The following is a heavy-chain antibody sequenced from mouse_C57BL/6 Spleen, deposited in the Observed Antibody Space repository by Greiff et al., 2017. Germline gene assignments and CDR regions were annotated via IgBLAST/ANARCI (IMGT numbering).Heavy chain of an antibody. CDR2: IRNKANNHAS. CDR1: GFTFSDAW. J-gene: IGHJ1*03. D-gene: IGHD4-1*01. CDR3: ALNWDIGYMDV. V-gene: IGHV6-6*01. Sequence: EVKLEESGGGLVQPGGSMKLSCAASGFTFSDAWMDWVRQSPEKGLEWVAEIRNKANNHASYCAESVKGKFTITRDDSKRSVYLQMNSLRAEDTGIYYCALNWDIGYMDVWGTGTTVTVSS.